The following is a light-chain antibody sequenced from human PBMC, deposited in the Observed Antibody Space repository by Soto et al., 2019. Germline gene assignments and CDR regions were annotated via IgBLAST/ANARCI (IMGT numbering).Light chain of an antibody. Sequence: EIVLTQSPGILSLSPGERATLSCRASQSVSGNYLAWYQQKPGQSPRLLIYGSADRATGIPDRFSGSGSGTDFTLTISRVEPEDFAVYYCPQYGSSPPYTFGQGTKVDIK. V-gene: IGKV3-20*01. CDR3: PQYGSSPPYT. J-gene: IGKJ2*01. CDR2: GSA. CDR1: QSVSGNY.